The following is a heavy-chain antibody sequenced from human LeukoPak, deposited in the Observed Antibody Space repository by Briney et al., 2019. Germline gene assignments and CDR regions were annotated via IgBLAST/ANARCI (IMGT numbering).Heavy chain of an antibody. D-gene: IGHD3-9*01. J-gene: IGHJ4*02. Sequence: GGSLRLSCAASGFTFSSYWMSWVRQAPGKGREWVANIKQDGSEKYYVDSVKGRFTISRDNAKNSLYLQMNRLRAEDTAVYYCAKPWGVLRYFDVWGQGTLVTVSS. CDR3: AKPWGVLRYFDV. CDR2: IKQDGSEK. V-gene: IGHV3-7*01. CDR1: GFTFSSYW.